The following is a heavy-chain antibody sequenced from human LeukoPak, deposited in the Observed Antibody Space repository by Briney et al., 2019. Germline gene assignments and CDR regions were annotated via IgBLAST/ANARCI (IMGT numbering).Heavy chain of an antibody. D-gene: IGHD2-8*02. V-gene: IGHV3-13*01. J-gene: IGHJ4*02. CDR3: ARVAKERVGGVYYFDY. CDR1: GFTFSDYD. Sequence: PGGSLRLSCAASGFTFSDYDMHWVRQPTRKGLEWVAAIGTAGDTYYTGSVKGRFTISRENAKNSLYLQMNSLRAGDTAVYYCARVAKERVGGVYYFDYSGQGTLVSVSS. CDR2: IGTAGDT.